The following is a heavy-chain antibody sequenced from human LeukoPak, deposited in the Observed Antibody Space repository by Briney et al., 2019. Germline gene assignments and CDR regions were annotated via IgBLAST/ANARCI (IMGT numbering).Heavy chain of an antibody. J-gene: IGHJ4*02. D-gene: IGHD4-17*01. V-gene: IGHV1-69*01. CDR2: IIPIFGTA. CDR3: ASVDDYGDCESLYYFDY. Sequence: SVKVSCKASGGTFSSYAISWVRQAPGQGLEWMGGIIPIFGTANYAQKFQGRVTITADESTSTAYMELSSLRSEDTAVYYCASVDDYGDCESLYYFDYWGQGTLVTVSS. CDR1: GGTFSSYA.